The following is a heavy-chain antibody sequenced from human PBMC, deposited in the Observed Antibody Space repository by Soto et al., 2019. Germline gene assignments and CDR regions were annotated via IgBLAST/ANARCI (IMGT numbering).Heavy chain of an antibody. J-gene: IGHJ6*03. D-gene: IGHD3-10*01. CDR3: ARGTYYYGSGSYFYHYYSYMDV. Sequence: SETLSLTCAVYGGSFSGYYWSWIRQPPGKGLEWIGEINHSGSTNYNPSLKSRVTISVDTSKNQFSLKLSSVTAADTAVYYCARGTYYYGSGSYFYHYYSYMDVWGKGTTVTVSS. V-gene: IGHV4-34*01. CDR1: GGSFSGYY. CDR2: INHSGST.